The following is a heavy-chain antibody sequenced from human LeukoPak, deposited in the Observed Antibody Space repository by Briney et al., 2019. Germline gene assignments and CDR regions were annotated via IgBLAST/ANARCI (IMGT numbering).Heavy chain of an antibody. D-gene: IGHD2-8*01. Sequence: GGSLRLSCEAAGFSFRDYPMGWVRRASGKRLEWVSGISAGADVIFYADPVKGRFTISRDNSKNTLYLQMNSLRAEDTAVYYCAKGGAPYCIDGICYEKPSYFDNWGRGTLVTVSS. J-gene: IGHJ4*02. CDR2: ISAGADVI. CDR3: AKGGAPYCIDGICYEKPSYFDN. V-gene: IGHV3-23*01. CDR1: GFSFRDYP.